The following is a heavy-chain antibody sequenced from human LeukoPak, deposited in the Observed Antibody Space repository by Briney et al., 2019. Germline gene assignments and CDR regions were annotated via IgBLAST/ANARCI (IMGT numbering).Heavy chain of an antibody. V-gene: IGHV3-30*02. D-gene: IGHD3-10*01. J-gene: IGHJ4*02. Sequence: GGSLRLSCAASGFTFSSFGMHWVRQAPGKGLEWVTFIRFDEAKRFYADSVKGRFTISRDNSENTLYLQMNSLRAEDTALYYCAKDMGGSGSSPFDYWGQGTLVTVSS. CDR3: AKDMGGSGSSPFDY. CDR2: IRFDEAKR. CDR1: GFTFSSFG.